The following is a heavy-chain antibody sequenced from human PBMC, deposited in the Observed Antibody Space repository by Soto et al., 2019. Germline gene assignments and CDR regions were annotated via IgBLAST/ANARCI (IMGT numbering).Heavy chain of an antibody. V-gene: IGHV4-31*03. J-gene: IGHJ4*02. D-gene: IGHD4-17*01. Sequence: KQSQTLSLTCTVSGGSISSGGYYWSWIRQHPGKGLEWIGYIYYSGSTYYNPSLKSRVTISVETSKNQFSLKLSSVTAADTAVYYCARDRNDYGDYYFDYWGQGTLVTVSS. CDR3: ARDRNDYGDYYFDY. CDR2: IYYSGST. CDR1: GGSISSGGYY.